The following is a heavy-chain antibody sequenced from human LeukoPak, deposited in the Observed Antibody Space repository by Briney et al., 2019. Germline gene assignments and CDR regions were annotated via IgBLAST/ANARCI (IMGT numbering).Heavy chain of an antibody. J-gene: IGHJ5*02. Sequence: AAVKVSCKVSGYTLTELSMHWVRQAPGKGLEWMGGFDSEGGETIYAQKFQGRVSMTEDTSTDTAYMELSSLRSEDTAVYYCATITPQVVPADGGGFDPWGQGTLVAVCS. CDR2: FDSEGGET. D-gene: IGHD2-2*01. CDR1: GYTLTELS. V-gene: IGHV1-24*01. CDR3: ATITPQVVPADGGGFDP.